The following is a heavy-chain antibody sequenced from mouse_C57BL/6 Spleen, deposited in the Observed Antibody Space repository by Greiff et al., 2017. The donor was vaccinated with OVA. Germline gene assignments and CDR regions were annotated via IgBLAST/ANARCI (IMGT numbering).Heavy chain of an antibody. Sequence: VQLQQSGPGLVAPSQCLSISCTVSGFSLTSYAISWVRQPPGQGLEWLGVICPGGGTTYYSAHNSSLSISKDNSKRQVFLKMNSLPTDDTARYYCARNSGDGYFDYWGQGTTLTVSS. CDR3: ARNSGDGYFDY. CDR2: ICPGGGT. CDR1: GFSLTSYA. V-gene: IGHV2-9-1*01. J-gene: IGHJ2*01. D-gene: IGHD3-1*01.